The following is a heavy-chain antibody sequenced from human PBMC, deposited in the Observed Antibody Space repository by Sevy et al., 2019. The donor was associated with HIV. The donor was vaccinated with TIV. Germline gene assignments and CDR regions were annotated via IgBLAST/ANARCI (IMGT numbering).Heavy chain of an antibody. V-gene: IGHV3-48*01. Sequence: GGSLRLSCAASGFTFSSYSMNWVRQAPGKGLEWVSYISRSRYTIYYADSVTGRFTISRDNVKNSLYLQMNSLRAEDTAVYYCARGPRWYYFDYWGQGTLVTVSS. J-gene: IGHJ4*02. D-gene: IGHD2-15*01. CDR2: ISRSRYTI. CDR3: ARGPRWYYFDY. CDR1: GFTFSSYS.